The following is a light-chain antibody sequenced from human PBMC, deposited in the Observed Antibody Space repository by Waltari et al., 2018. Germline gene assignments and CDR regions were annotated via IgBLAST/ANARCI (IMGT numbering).Light chain of an antibody. J-gene: IGLJ3*02. CDR1: SSDVGSYNY. CDR2: EVN. CDR3: CSYAGSSTFVV. Sequence: QSALTQPASVSGSPGQSITISCTGTSSDVGSYNYVAWYQQRPGKAPKLLIYEVNKRPSGASNRFSGSKSGNTASRTISGLQAEAEADYHCCSYAGSSTFVVFGGGTKVTVL. V-gene: IGLV2-23*02.